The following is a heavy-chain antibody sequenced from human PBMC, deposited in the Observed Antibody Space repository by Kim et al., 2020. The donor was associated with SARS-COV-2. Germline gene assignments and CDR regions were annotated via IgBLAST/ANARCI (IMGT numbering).Heavy chain of an antibody. V-gene: IGHV3-48*03. J-gene: IGHJ4*02. CDR3: ARESGGYDY. CDR1: GITFNTYE. D-gene: IGHD1-26*01. Sequence: GGSLRLSCAASGITFNTYEMNWVRQAPGKGLEWISYISSSGTTIYYADSVRGRFTISRDNAKNSLFLQMSSLSAEDTAVYYCARESGGYDYWGKGTLVTVSS. CDR2: ISSSGTTI.